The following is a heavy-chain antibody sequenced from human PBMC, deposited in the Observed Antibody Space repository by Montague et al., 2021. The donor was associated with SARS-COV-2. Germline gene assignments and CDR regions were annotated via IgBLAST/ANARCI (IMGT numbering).Heavy chain of an antibody. CDR3: ARGSGHYYSPFDN. V-gene: IGHV4-4*07. D-gene: IGHD2-15*01. Sequence: SETLSFTCTVSGGSISTYPWSWIRQPAGKALEWIGRIHSNGDTTYNPSLKSRVTMSVDTSKNQFSLKMTSVTAADTAKYYCARGSGHYYSPFDNWGQGNLVTVPS. J-gene: IGHJ4*02. CDR2: IHSNGDT. CDR1: GGSISTYP.